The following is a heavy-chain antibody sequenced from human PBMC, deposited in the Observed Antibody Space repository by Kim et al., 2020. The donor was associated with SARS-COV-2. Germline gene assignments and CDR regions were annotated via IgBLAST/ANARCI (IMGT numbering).Heavy chain of an antibody. CDR3: ARVTGFTHWYFDL. D-gene: IGHD3-9*01. CDR1: GFTFSSYE. J-gene: IGHJ2*01. CDR2: ISSSGSTI. Sequence: GGSLRLSCAASGFTFSSYEMNWVRQAPGKGLEWVSYISSSGSTIYYADSVKGRFTISRDNAKNSLYLQMNSLRAEDTAVYYCARVTGFTHWYFDLWGRGTLVTVSS. V-gene: IGHV3-48*03.